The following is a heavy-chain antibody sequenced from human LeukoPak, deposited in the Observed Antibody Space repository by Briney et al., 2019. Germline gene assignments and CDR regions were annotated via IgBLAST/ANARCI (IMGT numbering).Heavy chain of an antibody. CDR2: IKSKTDGGTT. J-gene: IGHJ4*02. Sequence: GGSLRLSCAASGFTFSNAWMSWVRQAPGKGLEWVGRIKSKTDGGTTGYAAPVKGRFTISRDDSKNTLYLQMNSLKTEDTAVYYCTTDRIVVVPAPNFWGQGTLVTVSS. CDR3: TTDRIVVVPAPNF. CDR1: GFTFSNAW. D-gene: IGHD2-2*01. V-gene: IGHV3-15*01.